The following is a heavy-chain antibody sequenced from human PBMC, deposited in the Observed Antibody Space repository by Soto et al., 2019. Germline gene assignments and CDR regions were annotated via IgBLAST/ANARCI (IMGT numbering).Heavy chain of an antibody. D-gene: IGHD3-10*01. CDR1: CGSISAAGDS. CDR3: ARAQFYSGSGRYNNLMFDP. Sequence: PSGTLSLTCAGSCGSISAAGDSWSWIRQPPGGRLEWIGYIYNSGTFLYNPPLKTRLTMSLDRSNNQFSLTLNSVTAADTAVYYCARAQFYSGSGRYNNLMFDPWGEGTQATVSS. V-gene: IGHV4-30-2*01. J-gene: IGHJ5*02. CDR2: IYNSGTF.